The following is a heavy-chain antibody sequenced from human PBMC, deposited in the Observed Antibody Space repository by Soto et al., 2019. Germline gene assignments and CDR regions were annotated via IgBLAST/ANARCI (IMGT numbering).Heavy chain of an antibody. CDR1: GASISSGDSY. D-gene: IGHD1-26*01. V-gene: IGHV4-30-4*01. CDR3: ARDLGNGWFDP. Sequence: QVQLQESGPGLVKPSQTLSLSCTVSGASISSGDSYWSWIRQSPGKGLEWIGYMYYTGITDYNPSLKSRVTISAKTFKTQLSLTLSSVTAADTAVYYGARDLGNGWFDPWGPGTLVTVSS. J-gene: IGHJ5*02. CDR2: MYYTGIT.